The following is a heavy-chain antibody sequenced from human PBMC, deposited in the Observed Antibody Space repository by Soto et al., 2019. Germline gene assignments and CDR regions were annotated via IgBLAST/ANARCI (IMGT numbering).Heavy chain of an antibody. D-gene: IGHD6-13*01. Sequence: EVQLLESGGGLVQPGGSLRLSCAASGFIFNTYAMSWVRQAPGKGLEWVSAISGSGGSTYFADSVKGRFTISRDNAKNSLYLQMNSLRAEDTAVYYCARGVLWGGSSWTVTPFDYWGQGTLVTVSS. J-gene: IGHJ4*02. V-gene: IGHV3-23*01. CDR1: GFIFNTYA. CDR3: ARGVLWGGSSWTVTPFDY. CDR2: ISGSGGST.